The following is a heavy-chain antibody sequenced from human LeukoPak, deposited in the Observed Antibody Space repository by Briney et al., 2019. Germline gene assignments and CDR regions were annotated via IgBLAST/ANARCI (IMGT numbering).Heavy chain of an antibody. J-gene: IGHJ4*02. Sequence: SETLSLTCAVYGGSFSSYYWSWIRQPPGKGLEWIGEINHSGSTNYNPSLKSRVTISVDTSKNQFSLKLSSVTAADTAVYYCARNFDWPKYFDYWGQGTLVTVSS. CDR2: INHSGST. CDR3: ARNFDWPKYFDY. V-gene: IGHV4-34*01. D-gene: IGHD3-9*01. CDR1: GGSFSSYY.